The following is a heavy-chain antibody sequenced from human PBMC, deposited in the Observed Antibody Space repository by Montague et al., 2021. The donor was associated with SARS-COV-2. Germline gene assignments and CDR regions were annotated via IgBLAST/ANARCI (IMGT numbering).Heavy chain of an antibody. CDR1: GGSISSGGYY. V-gene: IGHV4-31*03. Sequence: TLSLTCTVSGGSISSGGYYWSWIRQHPGKGLGWIGYIHYSGSTYYNPSLKSRVTISVDTSKNQFSLKLSSVTAADTAVYYCARATRITIFGVVNQFDYWGQGTLVTVSS. D-gene: IGHD3-3*01. CDR3: ARATRITIFGVVNQFDY. J-gene: IGHJ4*02. CDR2: IHYSGST.